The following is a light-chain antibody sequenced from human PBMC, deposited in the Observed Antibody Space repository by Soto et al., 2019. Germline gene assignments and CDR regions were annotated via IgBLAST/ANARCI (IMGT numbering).Light chain of an antibody. CDR3: CSSAVRIL. J-gene: IGLJ3*02. CDR1: SSDIGEYNY. CDR2: DVN. Sequence: QSALTQPRSVSGSPGQSVTISCTGSSSDIGEYNYVSWYQQHSGKAPKMLIYDVNKRPSGVPDRFSGSKSGNTASLTISGLQVDDEADYFCCSSAVRILFGGGTKLIVL. V-gene: IGLV2-11*01.